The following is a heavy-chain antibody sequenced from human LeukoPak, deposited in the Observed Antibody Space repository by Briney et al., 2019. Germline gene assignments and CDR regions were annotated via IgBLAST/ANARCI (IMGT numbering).Heavy chain of an antibody. Sequence: PGGSLRLSCAASGFTFSSYWMSWVRQAPGKGLEWVANIKQDGSEKYYVDSVKGRFTISRDNAKNSLYLQMNSLRAEDTAVYYCARLGTAPAAMVYCDYWGQGTLVTVSS. CDR2: IKQDGSEK. CDR3: ARLGTAPAAMVYCDY. V-gene: IGHV3-7*01. CDR1: GFTFSSYW. D-gene: IGHD2-2*01. J-gene: IGHJ4*02.